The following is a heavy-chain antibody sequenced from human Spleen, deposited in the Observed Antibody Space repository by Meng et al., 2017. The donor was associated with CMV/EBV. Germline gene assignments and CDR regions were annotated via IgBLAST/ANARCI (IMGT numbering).Heavy chain of an antibody. J-gene: IGHJ5*02. V-gene: IGHV4-34*01. CDR2: IKHSRST. CDR3: ARLLPAAWYNWFDP. Sequence: CGFDGGSFSGYYWSWVRQSPGKGLEWIGEIKHSRSTNYNPSLKSRVTISVDTSKSQFSLKLTSVTAADTAVYYCARLLPAAWYNWFDPWGQGILVTVSS. CDR1: GGSFSGYY. D-gene: IGHD2-2*01.